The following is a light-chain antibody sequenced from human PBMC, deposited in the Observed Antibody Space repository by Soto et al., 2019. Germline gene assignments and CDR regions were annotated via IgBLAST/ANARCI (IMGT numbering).Light chain of an antibody. CDR1: QTITSY. Sequence: DIQVTQSPSSLSASVGDTVTITCRASQTITSYLNWYQQKPGKAPRLLIYAASALHTGVPSRFSGRGSGTDFRLIISSLQPEDFATYYCLQDYNYPFTFGPGTKVDIK. CDR3: LQDYNYPFT. CDR2: AAS. J-gene: IGKJ3*01. V-gene: IGKV1-39*01.